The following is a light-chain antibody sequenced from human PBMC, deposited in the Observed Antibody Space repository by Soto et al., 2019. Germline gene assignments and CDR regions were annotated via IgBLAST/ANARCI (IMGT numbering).Light chain of an antibody. J-gene: IGKJ4*01. CDR1: QSVNSN. CDR3: QQRRNLLS. CDR2: GAS. V-gene: IGKV3-15*01. Sequence: ETVMTQSPATLSVSPGERATLSCWASQSVNSNLSWYQQKLCQAPRVLIYGASTRATGIPARFSGSGSETEFILTISSLQSEDFAVYYCQQRRNLLSFGGGTKVDIK.